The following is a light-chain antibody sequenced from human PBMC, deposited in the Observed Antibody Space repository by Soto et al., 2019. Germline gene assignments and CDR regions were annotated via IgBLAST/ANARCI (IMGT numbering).Light chain of an antibody. V-gene: IGKV3-20*01. CDR3: QQYGSSPVT. Sequence: EIVLTQSPGTLSLSPGERATLSCRASQSVGSNYLAWYQQKPGQAPRLLIYGASNWATGIPDRFSGSGSGTDFTLTISRLEPGDFAVYYCQQYGSSPVTFGQGTKVEIK. J-gene: IGKJ1*01. CDR1: QSVGSNY. CDR2: GAS.